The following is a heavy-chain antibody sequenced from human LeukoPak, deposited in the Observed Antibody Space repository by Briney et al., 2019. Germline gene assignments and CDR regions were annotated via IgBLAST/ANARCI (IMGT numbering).Heavy chain of an antibody. Sequence: GGSLRLSCAASGFTFSSYWMSWVRQAPGKGLEWVANIKQDGSAKYYVDSVKGRFTISRDNAKNSLYLQMNSLRAEGTAVYYCARDLPVTYYYGSGSYPTNWFDPWGQGTLVTVSS. CDR2: IKQDGSAK. CDR1: GFTFSSYW. CDR3: ARDLPVTYYYGSGSYPTNWFDP. J-gene: IGHJ5*02. V-gene: IGHV3-7*04. D-gene: IGHD3-10*01.